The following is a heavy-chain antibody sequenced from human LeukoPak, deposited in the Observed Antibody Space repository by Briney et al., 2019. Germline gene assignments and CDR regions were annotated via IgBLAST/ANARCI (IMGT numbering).Heavy chain of an antibody. J-gene: IGHJ4*02. V-gene: IGHV3-23*01. CDR2: ISGSGGST. CDR1: GFTFSSYS. Sequence: GGSLRLSCAASGFTFSSYSMNWVRQAPGEGLGWVSGISGSGGSTSYADSVKGRFTISSDTSKNTLYLQMNSLRADDTAVYYCAKERGSYDPIDYWGQGTLVTVSS. CDR3: AKERGSYDPIDY. D-gene: IGHD1-26*01.